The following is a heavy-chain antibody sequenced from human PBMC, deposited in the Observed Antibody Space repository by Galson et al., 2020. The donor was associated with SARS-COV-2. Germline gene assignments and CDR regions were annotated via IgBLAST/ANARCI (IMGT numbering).Heavy chain of an antibody. CDR1: GFNFSDYY. CDR2: ISGSERSL. CDR3: ARGYVKADF. Sequence: GGSLRLSCVASGFNFSDYYMTWIRQAPGKGLEWVSYISGSERSLYNAAAVKGRFTISRDNAKNSLFLQMNNLRGDDTAVYYCARGYVKADFWGRGTLVPVSS. J-gene: IGHJ2*01. D-gene: IGHD2-2*01. V-gene: IGHV3-11*01.